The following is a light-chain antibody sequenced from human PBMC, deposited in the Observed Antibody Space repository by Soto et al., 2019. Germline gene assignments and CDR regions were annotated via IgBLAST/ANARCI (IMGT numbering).Light chain of an antibody. Sequence: QSVLTQPPSVSGAPGQRVTISCTGSSSNIGAGYDVHWYQQLPGTAPKLLIFDNSNRPSGVPDRISGSRSGTSASLAITGLQAEDEADYYCQSYDSSLSGSVVFGGGTNVTVL. CDR3: QSYDSSLSGSVV. J-gene: IGLJ2*01. CDR2: DNS. V-gene: IGLV1-40*01. CDR1: SSNIGAGYD.